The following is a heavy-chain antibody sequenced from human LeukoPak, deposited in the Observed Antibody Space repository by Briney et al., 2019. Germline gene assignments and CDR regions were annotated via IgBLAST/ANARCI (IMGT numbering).Heavy chain of an antibody. Sequence: LSGGSLRLSCAASGFTFTMFGMNWVRQAPGKGLEWVSVIYSGGSIYYADSVKGRFTISRDNSKNKLYLQMNSLRAEDTAVYYCARGAFIAVTGTGAFDIWGQGTLVTVSS. CDR2: IYSGGSI. D-gene: IGHD6-19*01. CDR1: GFTFTMFG. J-gene: IGHJ3*02. V-gene: IGHV3-53*01. CDR3: ARGAFIAVTGTGAFDI.